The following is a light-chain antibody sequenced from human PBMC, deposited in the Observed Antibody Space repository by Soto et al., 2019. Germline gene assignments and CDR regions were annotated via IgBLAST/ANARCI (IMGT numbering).Light chain of an antibody. CDR3: QQRSEWPLCT. CDR1: QSVSHY. J-gene: IGKJ2*02. V-gene: IGKV3-11*01. Sequence: EIILTQSPATLSLSPGDSATISCRASQSVSHYLAWYQQKPCQATRLLIYDVSNRATGIPARFSGSGCGNAFSLNISSLEPDDVAVYFCQQRSEWPLCTFGQGTKLEIK. CDR2: DVS.